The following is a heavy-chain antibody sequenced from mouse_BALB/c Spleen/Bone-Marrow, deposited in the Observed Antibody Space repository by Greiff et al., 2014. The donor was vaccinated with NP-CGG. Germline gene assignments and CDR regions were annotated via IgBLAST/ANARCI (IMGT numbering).Heavy chain of an antibody. Sequence: EVQVVESGGGLVQPGGSMKLSCAASGFTFSDAWMDWVRQSPEKGLEWVAEIRIKANNHATFYAESVKGRFTISREDSKSSIYLQMNSLRTEDTGIYYCSGGRGYDLDYWGQGTTLTVSS. V-gene: IGHV6-6*01. J-gene: IGHJ2*01. CDR3: SGGRGYDLDY. CDR1: GFTFSDAW. D-gene: IGHD2-14*01. CDR2: IRIKANNHAT.